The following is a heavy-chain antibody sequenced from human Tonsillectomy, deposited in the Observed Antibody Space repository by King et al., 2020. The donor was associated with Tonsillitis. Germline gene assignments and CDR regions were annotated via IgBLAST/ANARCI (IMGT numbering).Heavy chain of an antibody. CDR3: ARVGAAAGLPLDY. Sequence: VQLKQWGEGLLKPSETLSLPCAVYGGSFSGYYWSWIRQPPGKGLEWIGEINHSGSTNYNPSLKSRVTISVDTSKNQLSLKLSSVTSADTAVYDCARVGAAAGLPLDYWGQGTLVTVSS. V-gene: IGHV4-34*01. J-gene: IGHJ4*02. D-gene: IGHD6-13*01. CDR2: INHSGST. CDR1: GGSFSGYY.